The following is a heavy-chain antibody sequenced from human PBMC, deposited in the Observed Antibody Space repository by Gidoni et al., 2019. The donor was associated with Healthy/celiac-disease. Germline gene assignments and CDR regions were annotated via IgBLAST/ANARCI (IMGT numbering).Heavy chain of an antibody. CDR1: GGSISSYY. CDR3: ARDGEGGYYPDY. Sequence: QVQLQESGPRLVKPSETLSLTCPVSGGSISSYYWSWIRQPPGKGLEWIGYIYYSGSTNYNPSLKSRVTISVDTSKNQFSLKLSSVTAADTAVYYCARDGEGGYYPDYWGQGTLVTVSS. D-gene: IGHD3-22*01. CDR2: IYYSGST. J-gene: IGHJ4*02. V-gene: IGHV4-59*01.